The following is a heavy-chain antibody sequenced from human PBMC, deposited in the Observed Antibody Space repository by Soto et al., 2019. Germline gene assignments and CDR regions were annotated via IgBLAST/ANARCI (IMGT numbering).Heavy chain of an antibody. J-gene: IGHJ5*02. V-gene: IGHV3-30-3*01. CDR1: GSSFPNYP. CDR2: ISHDGVTK. Sequence: GGSLRLSCAASGSSFPNYPMHWVRQTPDKGLEWLAVISHDGVTKNSADSVKGRFSISRDNSRNRLYLDMNSLRTEDTAMYYCVRGGYSSSWERLDPWGQGTLVTVSS. D-gene: IGHD4-4*01. CDR3: VRGGYSSSWERLDP.